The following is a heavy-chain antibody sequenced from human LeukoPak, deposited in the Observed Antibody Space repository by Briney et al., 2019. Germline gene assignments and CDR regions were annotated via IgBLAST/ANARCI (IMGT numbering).Heavy chain of an antibody. CDR3: AKGGSGSFLYYFDY. J-gene: IGHJ4*02. CDR1: GFTFRSYA. V-gene: IGHV3-23*01. CDR2: ISGSGGST. Sequence: GGSLRLSCAASGFTFRSYAMNWVRQAPGKGLEWVSAISGSGGSTYYADSVKGRFTISRDNSKNTLYLQMNSLRAEDTAVYYCAKGGSGSFLYYFDYWGQGTLVTVSS. D-gene: IGHD3-10*01.